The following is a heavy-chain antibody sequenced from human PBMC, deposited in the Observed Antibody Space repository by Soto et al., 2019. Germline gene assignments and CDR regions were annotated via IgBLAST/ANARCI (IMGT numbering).Heavy chain of an antibody. CDR3: ASSLLVGYGLEGESD. V-gene: IGHV1-18*01. J-gene: IGHJ4*02. Sequence: QVQLVQSGAEVKKPGASVKVSCKASGYTFTSYGISWVRQAPGQGLEWMGWISAYNGNTNYAQKLQGRVTMTTDTSRSTAYMGLRSLRSDDTAVYYCASSLLVGYGLEGESDWGQGTLVTVSS. CDR1: GYTFTSYG. CDR2: ISAYNGNT. D-gene: IGHD5-18*01.